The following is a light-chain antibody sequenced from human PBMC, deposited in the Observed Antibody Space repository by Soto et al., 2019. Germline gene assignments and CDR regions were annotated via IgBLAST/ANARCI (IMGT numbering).Light chain of an antibody. Sequence: QSVLTQPPSASGTPGQRVTISCSGSSSNIGSNYVYWYQQLPGTAPKLLIYRNNQRPSGVPDRFSGSKSDTSASLAISGLRSEDEADDYCAAWDDSRYWVFGGGTQLTVL. J-gene: IGLJ3*02. CDR3: AAWDDSRYWV. CDR2: RNN. CDR1: SSNIGSNY. V-gene: IGLV1-47*01.